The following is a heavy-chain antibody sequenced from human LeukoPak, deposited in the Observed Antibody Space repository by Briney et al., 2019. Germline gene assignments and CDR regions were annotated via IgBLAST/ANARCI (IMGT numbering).Heavy chain of an antibody. CDR2: ISWNSGSI. J-gene: IGHJ4*02. CDR3: AKRGDGPNYDY. Sequence: PGGSLRLSCAASGFAFDDYAMHWVRQAPGKGLEWVSGISWNSGSIGYADSVKGRFTISRDNAKNSLYLQMNSLRAEDTAVYYCAKRGDGPNYDYWGQGTLVTVSS. V-gene: IGHV3-9*01. CDR1: GFAFDDYA. D-gene: IGHD5-24*01.